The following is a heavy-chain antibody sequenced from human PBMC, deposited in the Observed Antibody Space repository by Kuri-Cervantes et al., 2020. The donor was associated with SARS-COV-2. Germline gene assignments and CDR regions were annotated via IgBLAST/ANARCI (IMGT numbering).Heavy chain of an antibody. CDR3: AKSRSEGGGFFDYGVDV. V-gene: IGHV3-30*18. J-gene: IGHJ6*02. CDR2: VSYDGSYK. Sequence: GESLKISCAASGFTFSNYGMHCVRQAPGKGLEWVALVSYDGSYKYYAGSVRGRLTISRDNSNKTVYLQMNSLRTEDTAVYYCAKSRSEGGGFFDYGVDVWGQGTTVTVSS. CDR1: GFTFSNYG. D-gene: IGHD3-3*01.